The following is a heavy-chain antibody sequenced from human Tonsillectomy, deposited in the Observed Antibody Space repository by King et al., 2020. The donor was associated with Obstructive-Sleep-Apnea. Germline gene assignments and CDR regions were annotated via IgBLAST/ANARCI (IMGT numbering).Heavy chain of an antibody. CDR3: ARQFYETTDPPDAFDF. V-gene: IGHV5-10-1*03. Sequence: VQLVESGAEMKKPGESLRISCKPSGYSFTNYWITWVRQMPGKGLEWMGRIDPSDSYTNYGPSFQGQVTISTDKSNSTAYLQWNNLKASDTAMYYCARQFYETTDPPDAFDFWGQGTMVIVSS. D-gene: IGHD1-7*01. CDR1: GYSFTNYW. CDR2: IDPSDSYT. J-gene: IGHJ3*01.